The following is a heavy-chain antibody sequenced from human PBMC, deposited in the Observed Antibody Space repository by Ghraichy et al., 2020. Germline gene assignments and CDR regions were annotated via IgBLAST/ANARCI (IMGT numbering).Heavy chain of an antibody. CDR3: ARQSYYGSGSYPTPFDY. J-gene: IGHJ4*02. D-gene: IGHD3-10*01. CDR2: INHSGST. CDR1: GGSFSGYY. V-gene: IGHV4-34*01. Sequence: SETLSLTCAVYGGSFSGYYWSWIRQRPGKGLEWIGEINHSGSTNYNPSLKSRVTISVDTSKNQFSLKLSSVTAADTAVYDCARQSYYGSGSYPTPFDYWGQGTLVTVSS.